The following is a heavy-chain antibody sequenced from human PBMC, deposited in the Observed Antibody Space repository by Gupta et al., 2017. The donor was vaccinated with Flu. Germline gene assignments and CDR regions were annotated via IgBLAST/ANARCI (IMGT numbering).Heavy chain of an antibody. D-gene: IGHD6-13*01. CDR3: AHSDSSSRVTGLFDY. J-gene: IGHJ4*02. Sequence: QTPLKESGPKLVKPTQTLTLTCPFPGPSRSPSGESVGWNRQAPGKALEGRAVIYWDDDKRYSPARKSRLTITKDTSKNQVVITMTKMETVDTATYYCAHSDSSSRVTGLFDYWGQGTLVTVSS. CDR2: IYWDDDK. CDR1: GPSRSPSGES. V-gene: IGHV2-5*02.